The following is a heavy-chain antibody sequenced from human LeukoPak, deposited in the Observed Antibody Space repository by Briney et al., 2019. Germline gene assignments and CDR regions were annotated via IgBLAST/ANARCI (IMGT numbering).Heavy chain of an antibody. CDR2: IYADGST. CDR3: ARDRGASWTPSGVDV. V-gene: IGHV3-53*01. J-gene: IGHJ6*02. CDR1: GFTVSGNY. D-gene: IGHD2-2*01. Sequence: GGSLRLSCAASGFTVSGNYINWVRQAPGKGLEWVSLIYADGSTYYADSVKGRFIISRDNSANTVYLQMNSLRADDTAMYYCARDRGASWTPSGVDVWGQGTTVTVSS.